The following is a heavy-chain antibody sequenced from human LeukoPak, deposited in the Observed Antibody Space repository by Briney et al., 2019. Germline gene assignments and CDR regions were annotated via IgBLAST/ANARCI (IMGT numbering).Heavy chain of an antibody. Sequence: SETLSLTCAVYGGSFSGYYWSWIRQPPGKGLEWIGEINHSGSTNYNPSLKSRVTISVDTSKNQFSLKLSSVTAADTAVYYCARLSGWGVGNDYWGQGTLVTVSS. CDR1: GGSFSGYY. V-gene: IGHV4-34*01. J-gene: IGHJ4*02. D-gene: IGHD1-26*01. CDR2: INHSGST. CDR3: ARLSGWGVGNDY.